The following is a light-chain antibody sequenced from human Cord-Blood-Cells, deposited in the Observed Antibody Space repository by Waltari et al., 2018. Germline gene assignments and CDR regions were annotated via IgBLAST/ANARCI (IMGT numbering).Light chain of an antibody. CDR2: GAS. Sequence: EIVLTQSPGTLSLSPGERATLSCRASQSVSSSYLAWYRQKPGQAPRLLIYGASSRATGIPDRCSGSGSGTDFTLTISRLEPEDFAVYYCQQYGSSPPLTFGGGTKVEIK. J-gene: IGKJ4*01. V-gene: IGKV3-20*01. CDR1: QSVSSSY. CDR3: QQYGSSPPLT.